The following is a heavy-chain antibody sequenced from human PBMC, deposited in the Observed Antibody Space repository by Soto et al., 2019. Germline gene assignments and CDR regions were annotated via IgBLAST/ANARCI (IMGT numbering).Heavy chain of an antibody. Sequence: GGSLRLSCAVSGFTFSIYALSWVRQSPGEGLEWVSCASVGGGGTYYADSVKGRFTISRDNSKNTLYPHMNSLSAEDTAIYYCAKLSAIYYDYWGPGTLIPVSS. CDR3: AKLSAIYYDY. V-gene: IGHV3-23*01. J-gene: IGHJ4*02. D-gene: IGHD3-3*02. CDR2: ASVGGGGT. CDR1: GFTFSIYA.